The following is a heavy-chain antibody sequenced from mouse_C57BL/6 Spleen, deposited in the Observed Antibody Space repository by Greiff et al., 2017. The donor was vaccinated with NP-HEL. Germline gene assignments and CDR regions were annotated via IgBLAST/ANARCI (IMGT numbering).Heavy chain of an antibody. J-gene: IGHJ1*03. CDR2: INPNNGGT. V-gene: IGHV1-18*01. D-gene: IGHD1-1*01. Sequence: VQLQQSGPELVKPGASVKIPCKASGYTFTDYNMDWVKQSHGKSLEWIGDINPNNGGTIYNQKFKGKATLTVDKSSSTAYMELRSLTSEDTAVYYCARYPTTVVADWYFDVWGTGTTATVSS. CDR3: ARYPTTVVADWYFDV. CDR1: GYTFTDYN.